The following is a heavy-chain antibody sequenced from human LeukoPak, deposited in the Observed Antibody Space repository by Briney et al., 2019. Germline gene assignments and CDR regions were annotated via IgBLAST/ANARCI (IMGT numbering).Heavy chain of an antibody. J-gene: IGHJ4*02. CDR1: GFTFDDYA. CDR2: ISWNSGSI. CDR3: ARGGRYSSSED. Sequence: PGGSLRLSCAASGFTFDDYAMHWVRQAPGEGLEWVSGISWNSGSIGYADSVKGRFTISRDNSKNTLYLQMNSLRAEDTAVYYCARGGRYSSSEDWGQGTLVTVSS. V-gene: IGHV3-9*01. D-gene: IGHD6-6*01.